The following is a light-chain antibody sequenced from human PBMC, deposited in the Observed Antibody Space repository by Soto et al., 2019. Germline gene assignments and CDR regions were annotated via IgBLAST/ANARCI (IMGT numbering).Light chain of an antibody. Sequence: DIQMTPSPSSLSASVGDRVTITCRASQSISSYLNWYHQKPGKAPKLLIYAASSLQSGVPSRFSGSGSGTDFTLTISSLQPEDFATYYCQQSYSTPPTFGGGTKVEIK. CDR2: AAS. CDR1: QSISSY. V-gene: IGKV1-39*01. J-gene: IGKJ4*01. CDR3: QQSYSTPPT.